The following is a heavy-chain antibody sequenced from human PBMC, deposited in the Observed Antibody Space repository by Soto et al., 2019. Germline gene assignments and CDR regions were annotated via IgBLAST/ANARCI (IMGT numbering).Heavy chain of an antibody. V-gene: IGHV4-59*11. CDR3: ARLHYTVVTALDI. J-gene: IGHJ3*02. D-gene: IGHD2-15*01. CDR2: IYPTVNT. Sequence: PSETLSRTXSVPGVSSGRHYWSWIRQAPGKGPELVGYIYPTVNTNYNPSLNSRLTISMDTSKNRLSLQLSSVTAADTALYYCARLHYTVVTALDIWCQVTMVTVSS. CDR1: GVSSGRHY.